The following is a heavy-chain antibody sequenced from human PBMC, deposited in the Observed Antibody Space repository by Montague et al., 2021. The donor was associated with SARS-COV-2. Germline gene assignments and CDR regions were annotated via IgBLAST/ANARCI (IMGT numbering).Heavy chain of an antibody. CDR1: GDSVSSSDHY. CDR2: VYYSGYT. V-gene: IGHV4-39*01. J-gene: IGHJ4*02. Sequence: SETLSLTCTVSGDSVSSSDHYWGWIRQPPGKGLEWLGIVYYSGYTYYNPSVKGRVTISIDASKNQFSLKLNSLTATDTAIYHCARGRLREDYFDFWGQGTLLTVSS. CDR3: ARGRLREDYFDF. D-gene: IGHD4-17*01.